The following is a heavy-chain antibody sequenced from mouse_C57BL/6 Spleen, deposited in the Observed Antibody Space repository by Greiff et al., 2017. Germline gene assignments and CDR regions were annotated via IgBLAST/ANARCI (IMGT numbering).Heavy chain of an antibody. CDR1: GYTFTSYW. CDR2: IYPGSGST. J-gene: IGHJ4*01. CDR3: ARYPRWLPYAMDY. Sequence: VQLQQPGAELVKPGASVKMSCKASGYTFTSYWITWVKQRPGQGLEWIGDIYPGSGSTNYNEKFKSKATLTVDTSSSTAYMQLSSLTSEDSAVYYWARYPRWLPYAMDYWGQGTSVTVSS. V-gene: IGHV1-55*01. D-gene: IGHD2-3*01.